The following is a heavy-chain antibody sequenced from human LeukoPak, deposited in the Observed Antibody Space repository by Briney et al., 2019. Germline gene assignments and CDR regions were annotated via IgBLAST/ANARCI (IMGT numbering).Heavy chain of an antibody. CDR2: IYHSGST. CDR1: GGSFSGYY. D-gene: IGHD2-8*01. CDR3: AREGYCTNGVCYPYFDY. Sequence: SETLSLTCAVYGGSFSGYYWSWIRQPPGKGLEWIGEIYHSGSTNYNPSLKSRVTISVDKSKNQFSLKLSSVTAADTAVYYCAREGYCTNGVCYPYFDYWGQGTLVTVSS. V-gene: IGHV4-34*01. J-gene: IGHJ4*02.